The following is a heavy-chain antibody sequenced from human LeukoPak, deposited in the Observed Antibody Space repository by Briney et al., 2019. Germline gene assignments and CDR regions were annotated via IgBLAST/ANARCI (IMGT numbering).Heavy chain of an antibody. Sequence: ASVTVSCKASGGTFSSYAISWVRQAPGQGLEWMGGIIPILGTANYAQKFQGRVTITTDESTSTAYMELSSPRSEDTAVYYCARATPELWFGELLPSYLFDYWGQGTLVTVSS. CDR3: ARATPELWFGELLPSYLFDY. V-gene: IGHV1-69*05. CDR2: IIPILGTA. J-gene: IGHJ4*02. CDR1: GGTFSSYA. D-gene: IGHD3-10*01.